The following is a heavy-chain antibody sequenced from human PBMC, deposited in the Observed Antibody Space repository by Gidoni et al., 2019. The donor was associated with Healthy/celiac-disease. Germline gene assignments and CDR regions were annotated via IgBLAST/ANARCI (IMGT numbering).Heavy chain of an antibody. D-gene: IGHD4-17*01. J-gene: IGHJ4*02. CDR3: TRVKGDYVSFPPDY. CDR2: IRSKAYGGTT. V-gene: IGHV3-49*03. CDR1: GFTFGDYA. Sequence: EVQLVESGGGLVQQGRSLRLSCTASGFTFGDYAMSWFRQAPGKGLEWVGFIRSKAYGGTTEYAASVKGRFTISRDDSKSIAYLQMNSLKTEDTAVYYCTRVKGDYVSFPPDYWGQGTLVTVSS.